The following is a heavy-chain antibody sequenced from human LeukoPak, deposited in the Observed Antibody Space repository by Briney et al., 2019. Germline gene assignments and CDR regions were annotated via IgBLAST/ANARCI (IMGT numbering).Heavy chain of an antibody. D-gene: IGHD3-10*02. V-gene: IGHV3-66*01. Sequence: PGGSLRLSCAASGFTFSSYSMNWVRQAPGKGLEWVSVIFSGGSTYYADSVKGRFTISRDNSKNTLYLQMNSLRAEDTAVYYCARGYVQGNWGQGTLVTVSS. J-gene: IGHJ4*02. CDR1: GFTFSSYS. CDR3: ARGYVQGN. CDR2: IFSGGST.